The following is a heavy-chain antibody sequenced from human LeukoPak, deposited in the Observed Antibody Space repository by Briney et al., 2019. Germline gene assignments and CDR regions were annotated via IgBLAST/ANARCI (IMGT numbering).Heavy chain of an antibody. V-gene: IGHV3-15*01. CDR1: GFTFSNAW. J-gene: IGHJ4*02. CDR2: IKSKTDGGTT. CDR3: ARVLGGRG. Sequence: GGSLRLSCAASGFTFSNAWMSWVRQAPGKGLEWVGRIKSKTDGGTTDYAAPVKGRFTISRDNAKNSLYLQMNSLRAEDTAVYYCARVLGGRGWGQGTLVTVSS. D-gene: IGHD3-10*01.